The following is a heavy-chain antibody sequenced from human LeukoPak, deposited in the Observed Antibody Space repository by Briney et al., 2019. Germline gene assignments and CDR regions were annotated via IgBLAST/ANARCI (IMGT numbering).Heavy chain of an antibody. CDR2: IVPLFRTP. D-gene: IGHD2-2*01. J-gene: IGHJ3*02. Sequence: ASVKVSCKASGYTFTGYYIHWVRQAPGQGLDWMGGIVPLFRTPSYAQKFQARVTITADESTSTAYMELSSLRSEDTAVYYCARSLGYCSSTSCYSNAFDIWGQGTMITVSS. CDR1: GYTFTGYY. V-gene: IGHV1-69*13. CDR3: ARSLGYCSSTSCYSNAFDI.